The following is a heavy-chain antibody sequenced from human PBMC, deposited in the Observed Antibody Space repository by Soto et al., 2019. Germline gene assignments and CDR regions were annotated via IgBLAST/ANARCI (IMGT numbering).Heavy chain of an antibody. CDR2: IKTKSEGGPT. J-gene: IGHJ6*02. CDR3: TTGSVEGV. V-gene: IGHV3-15*07. CDR1: GLPISNAW. Sequence: EVQLVESGGGFIQPGGSLRLSCAASGLPISNAWMNWFRQAPGKGLEWVGRIKTKSEGGPTDYAAAVKGRFTVSRDDSKNTLYLQMNSLKTEDTAVYYCTTGSVEGVWGQGTTVTVSS.